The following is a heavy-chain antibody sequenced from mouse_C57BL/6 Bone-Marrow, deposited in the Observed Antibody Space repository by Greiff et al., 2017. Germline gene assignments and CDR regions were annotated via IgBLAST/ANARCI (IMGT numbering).Heavy chain of an antibody. J-gene: IGHJ4*01. D-gene: IGHD1-1*01. V-gene: IGHV1-81*01. Sequence: QVQLQQSGAELARPGASVKLSCKASGYTFTSYGISWVKQRTGQGLEWIGEIYPRSGNTYYNEKFKGKATLTADKSSSTAYIELRSLTSEDSAVYFCARWGTTVVATDYYAMDYGGQGTSVTVSS. CDR2: IYPRSGNT. CDR3: ARWGTTVVATDYYAMDY. CDR1: GYTFTSYG.